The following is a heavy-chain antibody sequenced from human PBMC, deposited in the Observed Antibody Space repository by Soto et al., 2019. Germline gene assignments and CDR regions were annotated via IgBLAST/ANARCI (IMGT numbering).Heavy chain of an antibody. CDR2: IKSKTDGGTT. J-gene: IGHJ4*02. CDR3: TTTVVTSGLDY. Sequence: GGSLRLSCEGSGFTFSDTAMTWVRQAPGKGLEWVGRIKSKTDGGTTDYAAPVKGRFTISRDDSKNTLYLQMNSLKTEDTAVYYCTTTVVTSGLDYWGQGTLVTVSS. V-gene: IGHV3-15*01. CDR1: GFTFSDTA. D-gene: IGHD2-21*02.